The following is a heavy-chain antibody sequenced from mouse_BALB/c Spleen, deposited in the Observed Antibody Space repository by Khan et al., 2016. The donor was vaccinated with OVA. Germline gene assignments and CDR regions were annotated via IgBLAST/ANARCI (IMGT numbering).Heavy chain of an antibody. CDR1: GYTFTSNT. V-gene: IGHV1-4*01. CDR3: ARRTTGYSMDY. CDR2: INPRSGYT. D-gene: IGHD2-14*01. Sequence: QIQLVQSGAELARPGASVRMSCKASGYTFTSNTMHWVKQRPGQGLEWIGYINPRSGYTNYNQNFKDKATLTADKSSSTAYMQLSSLTSEDSAVXYCARRTTGYSMDYWGRGTSVTVSS. J-gene: IGHJ4*01.